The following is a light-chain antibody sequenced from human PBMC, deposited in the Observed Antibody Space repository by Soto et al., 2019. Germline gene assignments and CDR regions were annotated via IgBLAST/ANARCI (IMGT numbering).Light chain of an antibody. J-gene: IGLJ3*02. Sequence: QSALTQPASVSGSPGQSITISCTGTSSDVGGYNYVSWYQQHPGKAPKLMIYEVSNRPSGVSNRFSGSKSGNVASLTISGLQAEDEADYYCTSYTDTKTGVFGGGTKLTVL. V-gene: IGLV2-14*01. CDR3: TSYTDTKTGV. CDR2: EVS. CDR1: SSDVGGYNY.